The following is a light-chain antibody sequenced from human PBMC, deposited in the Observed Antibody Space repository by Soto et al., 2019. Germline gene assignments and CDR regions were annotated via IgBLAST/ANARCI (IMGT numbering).Light chain of an antibody. Sequence: QSVLTQPPSASGTPRQRVTISCSGSSSNIGSNYVYWHQQLPGTAPKLLIYRNNQRPSAVPDRFSGSKSGTSASLAISGLRSEDEADYYCATWDDSLSGVVFGGGTKLTVL. CDR3: ATWDDSLSGVV. V-gene: IGLV1-47*01. CDR1: SSNIGSNY. CDR2: RNN. J-gene: IGLJ2*01.